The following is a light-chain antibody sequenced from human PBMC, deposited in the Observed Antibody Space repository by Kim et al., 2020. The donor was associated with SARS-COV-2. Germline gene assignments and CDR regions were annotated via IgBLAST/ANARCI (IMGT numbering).Light chain of an antibody. Sequence: GSPGQTASITCYGDKLGDKYACWYQQKQGQSPVLVIYQDSKRPSGIPERFSGSNSGNTATLTISGTQAMDEADYYCQAWDSSTVVFGGGTQLTVL. V-gene: IGLV3-1*01. CDR2: QDS. CDR3: QAWDSSTVV. CDR1: KLGDKY. J-gene: IGLJ2*01.